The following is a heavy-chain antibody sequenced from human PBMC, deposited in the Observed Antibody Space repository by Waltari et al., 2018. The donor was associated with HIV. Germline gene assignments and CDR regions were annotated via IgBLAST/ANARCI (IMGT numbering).Heavy chain of an antibody. CDR3: ARDHTTSGGAAAKGY. CDR2: ISSSSSYI. Sequence: EVQLVESGGGLVKPGGSLRLSCAASGFTFSSYSMNWVRQAPGKGLEWFSFISSSSSYIYYADSLKGRFTISRDNAKNSLYLQMNSLRAEDTAVYYCARDHTTSGGAAAKGYWGQGTLVTVSS. D-gene: IGHD6-13*01. V-gene: IGHV3-21*01. CDR1: GFTFSSYS. J-gene: IGHJ4*02.